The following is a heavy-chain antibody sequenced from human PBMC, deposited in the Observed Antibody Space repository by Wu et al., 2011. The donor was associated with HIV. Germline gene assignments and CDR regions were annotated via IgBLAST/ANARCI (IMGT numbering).Heavy chain of an antibody. V-gene: IGHV1-69*01. CDR2: IIPIFGTT. J-gene: IGHJ4*02. CDR3: ARGRYYYDSSGVSYFDY. D-gene: IGHD3-22*01. CDR1: GGTFSSYA. Sequence: QVQLVQSGAEVKKPGSSVKVSCKASGGTFSSYAISWVRQAPGQGLGWMGGIIPIFGTTNYAQKFQGRVTITADESTSTAYMELSSLRSEDTAVYYCARGRYYYDSSGVSYFDYWGQGTLVTVSS.